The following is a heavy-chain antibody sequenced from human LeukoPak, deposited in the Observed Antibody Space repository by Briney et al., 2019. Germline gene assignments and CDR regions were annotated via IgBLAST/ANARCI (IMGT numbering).Heavy chain of an antibody. J-gene: IGHJ4*02. Sequence: ASVKVSCKASGYTFTSYNMHWVRQAPGQGLEWMEIINPSGGGTSYAQKFQGRVTMTRDTSTSTVYMELSSLRSEDTAVYYCARDGIVGATYYWGQGTLVTVSS. CDR2: INPSGGGT. V-gene: IGHV1-46*01. D-gene: IGHD1-26*01. CDR1: GYTFTSYN. CDR3: ARDGIVGATYY.